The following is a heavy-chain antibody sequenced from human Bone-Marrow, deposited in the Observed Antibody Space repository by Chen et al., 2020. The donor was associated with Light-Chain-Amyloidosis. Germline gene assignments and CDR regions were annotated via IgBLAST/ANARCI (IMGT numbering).Heavy chain of an antibody. Sequence: QVRLVESGGGVVRPGMSLRLSCAASGFTLSTYGMHWVRQVPGKGLEWVALISYDRGLGQYQESVKGRFTSSSDNRRNILYFPMNSLRSEDTARYHCAKVSNGWYGGSFDSWGHGTLVTVSS. D-gene: IGHD3-10*01. CDR2: ISYDRGLG. J-gene: IGHJ5*01. CDR3: AKVSNGWYGGSFDS. V-gene: IGHV3-30*18. CDR1: GFTLSTYG.